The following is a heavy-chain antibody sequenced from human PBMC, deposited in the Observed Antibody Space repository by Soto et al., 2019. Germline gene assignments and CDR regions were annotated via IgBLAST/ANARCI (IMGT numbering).Heavy chain of an antibody. Sequence: QVQLVQSGAEVKKHGASVKVSCKASGYTFTSYGISWVRQAPGQGREWMGWISAYNGNTNYAQKLKGRVTMTTDTSTSTAYMELRSLRADETAVYYCARDAQGVFLHYWGQGTLVTVSS. CDR3: ARDAQGVFLHY. J-gene: IGHJ4*02. CDR2: ISAYNGNT. V-gene: IGHV1-18*01. D-gene: IGHD3-16*01. CDR1: GYTFTSYG.